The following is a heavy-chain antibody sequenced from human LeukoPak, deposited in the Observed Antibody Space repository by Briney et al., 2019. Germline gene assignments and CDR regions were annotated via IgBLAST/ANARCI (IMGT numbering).Heavy chain of an antibody. D-gene: IGHD3-16*01. V-gene: IGHV3-11*01. Sequence: PGGSLRLSCSAPGFTFSDYYMSWIRQAPGKGLERVSYISSSGSTIYYADSVKGRFPISRHNAKNSLYLQMNSLRAEDTAVYYCAAIDSGGAFDIWGQGTMVTVSS. CDR3: AAIDSGGAFDI. CDR2: ISSSGSTI. CDR1: GFTFSDYY. J-gene: IGHJ3*02.